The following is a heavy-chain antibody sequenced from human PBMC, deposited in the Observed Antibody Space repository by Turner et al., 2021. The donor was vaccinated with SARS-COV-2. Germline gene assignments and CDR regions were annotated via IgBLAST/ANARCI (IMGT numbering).Heavy chain of an antibody. CDR1: GFTFSDYW. J-gene: IGHJ4*02. Sequence: EVQLVESGGGLVKPGGSLRLSCAASGFTFSDYWMNWVRQAPGKGLEWVANIKQGGSDKYYVDSVRGRFTISRDDAENSLYLQMHSLRAEDTAVYFCARDFHTDYWGQGTLVTVSS. CDR2: IKQGGSDK. CDR3: ARDFHTDY. V-gene: IGHV3-7*01.